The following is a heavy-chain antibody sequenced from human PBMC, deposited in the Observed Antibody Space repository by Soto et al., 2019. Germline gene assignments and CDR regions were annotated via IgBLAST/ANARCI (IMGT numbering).Heavy chain of an antibody. Sequence: EVQLVESGGGLVQPGGSLRLSCAASGFTFSPYWMSWVRQAQGKGLEWVAIIKDDGGDELYLEAVRGRFTISRDNAKKSLYLAMDSLRVEDTAVYYCAGGSGWISDTWGQGTRVTVSS. J-gene: IGHJ5*02. CDR1: GFTFSPYW. D-gene: IGHD6-19*01. CDR3: AGGSGWISDT. V-gene: IGHV3-7*05. CDR2: IKDDGGDE.